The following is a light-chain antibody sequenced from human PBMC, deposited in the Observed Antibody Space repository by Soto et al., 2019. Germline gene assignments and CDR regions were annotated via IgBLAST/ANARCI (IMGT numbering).Light chain of an antibody. CDR3: HQYNSYTWT. CDR2: DTS. J-gene: IGKJ1*01. V-gene: IGKV1-5*01. CDR1: QSISSW. Sequence: DIQITQFPSPLSASVGDSVPLPCLASQSISSWLAWYQQKPGNPPKLLIYDTSRLESAVPSRFSASGSGTEFTLTISGLQPDDFATYYCHQYNSYTWTFGQGTKVDIK.